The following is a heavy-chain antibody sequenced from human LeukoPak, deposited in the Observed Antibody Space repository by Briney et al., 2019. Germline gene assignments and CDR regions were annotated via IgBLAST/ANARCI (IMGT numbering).Heavy chain of an antibody. V-gene: IGHV3-48*03. D-gene: IGHD2-15*01. CDR1: GFTLSTYE. CDR3: ARDISSSTRAFDI. Sequence: GGSLRLSCAASGFTLSTYEMTWVRQPPGKGLEWISFITISGSPTFYADSVKGRFTIFRDTAKNSLFLQMNNLRGEDTAVYYCARDISSSTRAFDIWGQGTMVTVS. CDR2: ITISGSPT. J-gene: IGHJ3*02.